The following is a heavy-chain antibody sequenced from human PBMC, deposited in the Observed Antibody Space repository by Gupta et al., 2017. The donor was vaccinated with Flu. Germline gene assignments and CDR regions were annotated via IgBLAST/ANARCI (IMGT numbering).Heavy chain of an antibody. CDR3: AHSRGVNWNDVEDAFDI. D-gene: IGHD1-1*01. V-gene: IGHV2-5*02. CDR2: IYWDDDK. J-gene: IGHJ3*02. CDR1: GFSLSTSGVG. Sequence: QITLKESGPTLVKPTQTLTLTCTFSGFSLSTSGVGVGWIRQPPGKALEWLALIYWDDDKRYSPSLKSRLTITKDTSKNQVVLTMTNMDPVDTATYYCAHSRGVNWNDVEDAFDIWGQGTMVTVSS.